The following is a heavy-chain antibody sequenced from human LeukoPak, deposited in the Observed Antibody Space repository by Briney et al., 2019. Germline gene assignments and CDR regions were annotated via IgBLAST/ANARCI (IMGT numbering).Heavy chain of an antibody. CDR3: AKGGDYDFWSGPSFDY. V-gene: IGHV3-23*01. D-gene: IGHD3-3*01. J-gene: IGHJ4*02. Sequence: GGSLRLSCAASGFTFSSYAMSWVRQALGKGLEWVSAISGSGGSTYYADSVKGRFTISRDNSKNTLYLQMNSLRAEDTAVYYCAKGGDYDFWSGPSFDYWGQGTLVTVSS. CDR1: GFTFSSYA. CDR2: ISGSGGST.